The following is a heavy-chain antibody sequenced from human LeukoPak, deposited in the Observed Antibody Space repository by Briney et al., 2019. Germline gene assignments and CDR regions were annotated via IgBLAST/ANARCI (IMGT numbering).Heavy chain of an antibody. V-gene: IGHV3-23*01. J-gene: IGHJ5*02. CDR3: AKGLLGWFDP. Sequence: PGGSLRLSCAAPGFTFSSSAMTWVRQAPGKGLEWVSGISAAGGGTYYADSVKGRFTISRDNSRNTLNLQMNGLRAEDTAVYYCAKGLLGWFDPWGQGTLVTVSS. CDR1: GFTFSSSA. CDR2: ISAAGGGT.